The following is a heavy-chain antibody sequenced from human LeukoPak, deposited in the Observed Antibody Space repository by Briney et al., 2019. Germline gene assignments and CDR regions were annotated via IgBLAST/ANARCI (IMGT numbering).Heavy chain of an antibody. CDR3: ARDVPNDVEAFLDY. V-gene: IGHV1-8*01. CDR1: GYTFTSYD. Sequence: ASVKVSCKASGYTFTSYDINWVRQATGQGLEWMGWMNPNSGNTGYAQKFQGRVTMTRNTSISTAYMELNSLRAEDTAVYYCARDVPNDVEAFLDYWGQGTLVSVSS. J-gene: IGHJ4*02. CDR2: MNPNSGNT. D-gene: IGHD2-8*01.